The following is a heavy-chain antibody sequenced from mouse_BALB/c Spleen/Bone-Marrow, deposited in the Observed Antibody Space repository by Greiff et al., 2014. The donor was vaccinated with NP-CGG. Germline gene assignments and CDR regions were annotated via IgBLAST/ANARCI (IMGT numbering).Heavy chain of an antibody. CDR3: ARARHYDF. CDR1: GYTFTDCT. CDR2: VNPNSGGT. V-gene: IGHV1-18*01. Sequence: VQLKQSGPELVKPGASVKISCKTSGYTFTDCTLHWVKQSHGKSLEWIGGVNPNSGGTSYNQKFKGKATLNLDKSSTTAYMELRSLTSDDSAVYYCARARHYDFWGQGTTLTVSS. J-gene: IGHJ2*01.